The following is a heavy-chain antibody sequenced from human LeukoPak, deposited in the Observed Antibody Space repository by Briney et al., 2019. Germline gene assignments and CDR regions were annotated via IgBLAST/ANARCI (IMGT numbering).Heavy chain of an antibody. D-gene: IGHD3/OR15-3a*01. CDR3: ARQFGLMRSYRHLDH. CDR2: VYFNGDT. CDR1: SGSISSYY. V-gene: IGHV4-59*08. J-gene: IGHJ4*02. Sequence: PSETLSLTCSLSSGSISSYYWTWLPEPPGKTLQWIGNVYFNGDTNFNTSLKSRVTISVDTSNNQFSLKLTSVTSADTAVYYCARQFGLMRSYRHLDHWGPGIQVTVST.